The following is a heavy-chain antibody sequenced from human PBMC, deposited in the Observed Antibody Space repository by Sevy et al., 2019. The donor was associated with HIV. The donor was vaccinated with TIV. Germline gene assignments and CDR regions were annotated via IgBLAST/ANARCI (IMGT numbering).Heavy chain of an antibody. CDR1: GFTFSSYW. CDR2: IKQDGSEK. CDR3: ARDLRAPITMVRGVIMGGSDY. J-gene: IGHJ4*02. Sequence: GGSLRLSCAASGFTFSSYWMSWVRQAPGKGLEWVANIKQDGSEKYYVDSVKGRFTISRDNAKNSLYLQMNSLRAEDTAVYYCARDLRAPITMVRGVIMGGSDYWGQGTLVTVSS. V-gene: IGHV3-7*01. D-gene: IGHD3-10*01.